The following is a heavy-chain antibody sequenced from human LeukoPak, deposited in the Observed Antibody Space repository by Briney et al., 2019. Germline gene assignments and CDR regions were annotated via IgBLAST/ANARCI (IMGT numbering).Heavy chain of an antibody. CDR2: IYPSSGGT. Sequence: VASVKVSCKASGYNFTNYHMHWVRQAPGQGLEWMGRIYPSSGGTNYAQKFQGRITLTTDTSINTAYMELSRLRFDDTAVYYCARDLPFEDWGQGTLVTVSS. D-gene: IGHD2/OR15-2a*01. V-gene: IGHV1-2*06. J-gene: IGHJ4*02. CDR1: GYNFTNYH. CDR3: ARDLPFED.